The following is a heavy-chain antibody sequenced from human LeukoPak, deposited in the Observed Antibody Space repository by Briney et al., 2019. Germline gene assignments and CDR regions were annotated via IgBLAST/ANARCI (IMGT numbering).Heavy chain of an antibody. J-gene: IGHJ4*02. V-gene: IGHV1-8*02. CDR3: ASMTTDDYGDYYLIY. CDR2: MNPNSGNT. Sequence: GASVKVSCKTSGGTFTSYAITWVRQATGQGLEWMGWMNPNSGNTGYAQKFQGRVTMTRNTSISTAYMELSSLRSEDTAVYYCASMTTDDYGDYYLIYWGQGTLVTVSS. D-gene: IGHD4-17*01. CDR1: GGTFTSYA.